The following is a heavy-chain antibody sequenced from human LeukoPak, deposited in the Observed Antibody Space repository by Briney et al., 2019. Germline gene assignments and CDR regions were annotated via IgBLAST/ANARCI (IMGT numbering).Heavy chain of an antibody. CDR3: AVGGGYLDQYGNDY. D-gene: IGHD3-16*01. CDR1: GGSISSYY. J-gene: IGHJ4*02. V-gene: IGHV4-59*08. CDR2: IYYSGST. Sequence: SETLSLTCTVSGGSISSYYWSWIRQPPGKGLEWIGYIYYSGSTNHNPSLKSRVTISVDTSKNQFSLKLSSVTAADTAVYYCAVGGGYLDQYGNDYWGQGTLVTVSS.